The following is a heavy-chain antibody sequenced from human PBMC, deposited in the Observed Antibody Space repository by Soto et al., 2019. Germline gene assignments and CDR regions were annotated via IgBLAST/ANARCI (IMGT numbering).Heavy chain of an antibody. J-gene: IGHJ4*02. CDR2: IIPIFGTA. D-gene: IGHD6-13*01. CDR3: AREVSGGSSWFYFDY. Sequence: ASVKVSCKASGGTFSSYAISWVRQAPGQGLEWMGGIIPIFGTANYAQKFQGRVTITADESTSTAYMELSSLRSEDTAVYYCAREVSGGSSWFYFDYWGQGTLVTVSS. V-gene: IGHV1-69*13. CDR1: GGTFSSYA.